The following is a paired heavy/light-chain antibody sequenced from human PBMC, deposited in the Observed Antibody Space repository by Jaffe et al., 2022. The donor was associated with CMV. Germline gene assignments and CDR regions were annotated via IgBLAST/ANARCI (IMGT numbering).Heavy chain of an antibody. CDR3: ASRYSYDTSGHPLTGVFDI. CDR1: GYKFTGYY. CDR2: LNPNTGGT. J-gene: IGHJ3*02. V-gene: IGHV1-2*02. Sequence: QVQLVQSGAEVKKPGASVKVSCKASGYKFTGYYIHWVRQAPGQGLEYMGWLNPNTGGTNYAQKFQGRVTMTRDTSIGTAYMELSRLRSDDTAVYYCASRYSYDTSGHPLTGVFDIWGQGTMVTVSS. D-gene: IGHD3-22*01.
Light chain of an antibody. Sequence: SNDLTQPPSVSVSPGQTASITCSGDQLGNKYVCWYQQKPGQSPVLVMYQHTKRPSGIPERFSGSNSGNTATLTISGAQAMDEADYYCQAWDSGSVVFGGGTKLTVL. CDR1: QLGNKY. CDR2: QHT. J-gene: IGLJ3*02. CDR3: QAWDSGSVV. V-gene: IGLV3-1*01.